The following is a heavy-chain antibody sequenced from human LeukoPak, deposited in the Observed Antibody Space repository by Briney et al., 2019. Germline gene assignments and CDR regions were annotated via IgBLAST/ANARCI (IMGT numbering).Heavy chain of an antibody. D-gene: IGHD2-15*01. V-gene: IGHV3-23*01. CDR1: GFTFSSYA. Sequence: GGSLRLSCATSGFTFSSYAMSWVRQAPGKGLEWVSGIGASGGSTYYADSVKGRFTISRDNSNNTLYLQLNSLRAEDTAVYFCAKGVVVAGRGYYFDFWGQGTPVTVSS. CDR3: AKGVVVAGRGYYFDF. CDR2: IGASGGST. J-gene: IGHJ4*02.